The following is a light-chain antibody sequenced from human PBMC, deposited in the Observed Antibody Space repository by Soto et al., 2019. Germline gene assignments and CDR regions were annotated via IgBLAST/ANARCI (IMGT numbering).Light chain of an antibody. CDR2: EVY. CDR1: NTDVGGYHR. CDR3: ISYIPSTTPHWV. Sequence: QSALTQPASVSGSPGQSITISCIGTNTDVGGYHRVSWYQHHPGKAPQMLIFEVYNRPSGISDRFSGSKSGDTASLTISGLQAEDEADYYCISYIPSTTPHWVFGGGTKLTVL. J-gene: IGLJ3*02. V-gene: IGLV2-14*01.